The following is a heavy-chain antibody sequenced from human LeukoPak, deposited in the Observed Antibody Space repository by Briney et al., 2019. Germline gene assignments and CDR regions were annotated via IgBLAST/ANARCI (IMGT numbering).Heavy chain of an antibody. V-gene: IGHV4-59*01. CDR1: GGSISSYY. D-gene: IGHD1-26*01. CDR3: TRDRELGF. J-gene: IGHJ4*02. Sequence: SETLSLTCTVSGGSISSYYWSWIRQPPGKGLEWIGYIYYSGSTNYNPSLKSRVTISVDTSKNQFSLKLTSVTAADTAVYYCTRDRELGFWGQGTLVTVSS. CDR2: IYYSGST.